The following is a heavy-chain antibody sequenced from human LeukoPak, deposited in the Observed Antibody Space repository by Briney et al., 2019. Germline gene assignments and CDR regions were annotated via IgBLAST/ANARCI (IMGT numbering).Heavy chain of an antibody. Sequence: ASETLSLTCTVSGGSISSSSYYWGWIRQPPGKGLEWIGSIYYTGSTYYNPSLKSRVTISVDTSKNQFSLKLRSVTAADTAFYYCAREGRDGYNVYYYNYMDVWGKGTTVTVSS. J-gene: IGHJ6*03. CDR1: GGSISSSSYY. V-gene: IGHV4-39*07. CDR2: IYYTGST. D-gene: IGHD5-24*01. CDR3: AREGRDGYNVYYYNYMDV.